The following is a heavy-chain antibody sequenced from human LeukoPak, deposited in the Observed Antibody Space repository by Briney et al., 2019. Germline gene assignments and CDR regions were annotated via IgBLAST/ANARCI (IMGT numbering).Heavy chain of an antibody. Sequence: SETLSLTCAVYGGSLNGHYWSWIRQPPGKGLEWIGEGSESGGTKFNPSLKSRVTISVDTSKNQFSLKVTSVTAADTAVYYCARELTRWFDPWGQGTLVTVSS. V-gene: IGHV4-34*01. D-gene: IGHD3-9*01. CDR3: ARELTRWFDP. CDR2: GSESGGT. J-gene: IGHJ5*02. CDR1: GGSLNGHY.